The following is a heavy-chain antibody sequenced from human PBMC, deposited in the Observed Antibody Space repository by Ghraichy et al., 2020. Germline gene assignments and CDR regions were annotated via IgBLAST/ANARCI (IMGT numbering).Heavy chain of an antibody. D-gene: IGHD3-10*01. CDR1: GGSISSSSYY. CDR3: ARQDVLVRGVLDY. J-gene: IGHJ4*02. CDR2: IYYSGST. V-gene: IGHV4-39*01. Sequence: SETLPLTCTVSGGSISSSSYYWGWIRQPPGKGLEWIGSIYYSGSTYYNPSLKSRVTISVDTSKNQFSLKLSSVTAADTAVYYCARQDVLVRGVLDYWGQGTLVTVSS.